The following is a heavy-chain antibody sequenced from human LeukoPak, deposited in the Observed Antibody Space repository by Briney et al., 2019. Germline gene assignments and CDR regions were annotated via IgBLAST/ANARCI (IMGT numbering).Heavy chain of an antibody. CDR2: RYYSGST. CDR3: ARDRGSGDDNWFDP. V-gene: IGHV4-59*01. CDR1: GASISSYY. Sequence: PSETLSLTCTVSGASISSYYWSWIRQPPGKGLEWMGYRYYSGSTNYNPSLKSRVTISVDTSKKQVSLKLSSVTAADRAVYYCARDRGSGDDNWFDPWGQGTLVTVSS. D-gene: IGHD3-10*01. J-gene: IGHJ5*02.